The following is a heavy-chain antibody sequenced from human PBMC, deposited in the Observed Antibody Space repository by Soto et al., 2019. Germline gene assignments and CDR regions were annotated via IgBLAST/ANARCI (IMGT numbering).Heavy chain of an antibody. Sequence: QVQMQESGPGLVKPSETLSLTCTVSGGSVTTYYWNWIRQTPGKGLEWIGYIYRTGSTNYNPSLRSRVTISIDTSKNNFPLGLPSVTAADTAVYYCARETGVSYAQGGLLHGGQGTLVTVSS. J-gene: IGHJ1*01. CDR2: IYRTGST. D-gene: IGHD3-16*01. V-gene: IGHV4-59*02. CDR3: ARETGVSYAQGGLLH. CDR1: GGSVTTYY.